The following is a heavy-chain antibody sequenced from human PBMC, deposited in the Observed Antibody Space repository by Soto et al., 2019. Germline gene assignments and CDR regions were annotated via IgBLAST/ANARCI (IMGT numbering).Heavy chain of an antibody. D-gene: IGHD2-2*01. J-gene: IGHJ6*03. Sequence: GGSLRLSCATSGFTFSTYGMHWVRQAPGKGLEWVAVIWYDGNNKYYADSVKGRFTISRDNSKNTLYLQMGSLRAEDMAVYYCAKPEGYCSSTSCYSPLGYYYYYMDVWGKGTTVTVSS. V-gene: IGHV3-30*02. CDR1: GFTFSTYG. CDR3: AKPEGYCSSTSCYSPLGYYYYYMDV. CDR2: IWYDGNNK.